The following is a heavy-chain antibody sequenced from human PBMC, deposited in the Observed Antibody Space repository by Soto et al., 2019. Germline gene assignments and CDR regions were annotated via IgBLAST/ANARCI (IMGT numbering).Heavy chain of an antibody. Sequence: SVKVSCKASGGTFSSYAISWVRQAPGQGLEWMGGIIPIFGTANYAQKFQGRVTITADESTSTAYMELSSLRSEDTAVYYCASQYGAYDSSGLEAFDIWGQGTMVTVSS. CDR1: GGTFSSYA. CDR3: ASQYGAYDSSGLEAFDI. D-gene: IGHD3-22*01. V-gene: IGHV1-69*13. J-gene: IGHJ3*02. CDR2: IIPIFGTA.